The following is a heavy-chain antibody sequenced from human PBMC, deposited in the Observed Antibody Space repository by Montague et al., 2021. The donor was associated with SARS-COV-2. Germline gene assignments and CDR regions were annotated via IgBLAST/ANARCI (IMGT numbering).Heavy chain of an antibody. CDR2: INHSGST. V-gene: IGHV4-34*01. D-gene: IGHD2-2*01. CDR1: GGSFSGYY. J-gene: IGHJ6*02. Sequence: SETLSLTCAVYGGSFSGYYWSWIRQPPGKGLEWIGEINHSGSTNYNPSLKSRVTISVDTSKNHFTLRLSSVTAADTAVYYCANFRRTQLLFGPLYYGMDVWGQGTTVTVSS. CDR3: ANFRRTQLLFGPLYYGMDV.